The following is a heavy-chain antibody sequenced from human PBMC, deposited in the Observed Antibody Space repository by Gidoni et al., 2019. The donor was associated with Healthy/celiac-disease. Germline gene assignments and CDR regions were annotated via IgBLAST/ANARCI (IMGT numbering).Heavy chain of an antibody. J-gene: IGHJ4*02. CDR1: GGTFSSYA. CDR3: ARVPEYYDSSGYYSRWYYFDY. D-gene: IGHD3-22*01. Sequence: QVQLVQSGAEVKKPGSSVKVSCKASGGTFSSYAISWGRQAPGQGLEWMGGIIPIFGTANYAQKFQGRVTITADESTSTAYMELSSLRSEDTAVYYCARVPEYYDSSGYYSRWYYFDYWGQGTLVTVSS. CDR2: IIPIFGTA. V-gene: IGHV1-69*01.